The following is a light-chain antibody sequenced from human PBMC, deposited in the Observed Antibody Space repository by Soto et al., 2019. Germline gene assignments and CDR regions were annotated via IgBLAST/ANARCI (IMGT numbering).Light chain of an antibody. J-gene: IGKJ5*01. CDR3: MQATHSPIT. V-gene: IGKV2-24*01. Sequence: DIVMTQTPLSSPVTLGQTASIYCRSSQSLLHGDGNTYLSWLHQRPGHPPRLLIYKTSNRLSGVPDRFSGSGAGTDFTLKISRMEAEDVGVYYCMQATHSPITFGQGTRLEIK. CDR1: QSLLHGDGNTY. CDR2: KTS.